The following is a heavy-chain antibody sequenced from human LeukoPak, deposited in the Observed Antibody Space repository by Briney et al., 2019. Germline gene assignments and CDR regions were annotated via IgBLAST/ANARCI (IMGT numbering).Heavy chain of an antibody. Sequence: ASVKVSCKASGGTFSSYAISWVRQAPGQGLEWMGRIIPILGIANYAQKFQGRVTITADKSTSTAYMELSSLRSEDTAVYYCAREGYYGSGSPLGGMDVWGQGTTVTVSS. CDR3: AREGYYGSGSPLGGMDV. D-gene: IGHD3-10*01. V-gene: IGHV1-69*04. J-gene: IGHJ6*02. CDR2: IIPILGIA. CDR1: GGTFSSYA.